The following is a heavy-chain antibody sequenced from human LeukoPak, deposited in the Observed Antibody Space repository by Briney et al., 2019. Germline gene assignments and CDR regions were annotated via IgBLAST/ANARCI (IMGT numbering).Heavy chain of an antibody. D-gene: IGHD6-6*01. CDR2: ISSSSS. CDR3: ARAIAARYHAFDI. V-gene: IGHV3-21*01. CDR1: GFTFSSYS. Sequence: KPGGSLRLSCAASGFTFSSYSMNWVRQAPGKGLEWVSSISSSSSIYADSVKGRFTISRDNAKNSLYLQMNSLRAEDTAVYYCARAIAARYHAFDIWGQGTMVTVSS. J-gene: IGHJ3*02.